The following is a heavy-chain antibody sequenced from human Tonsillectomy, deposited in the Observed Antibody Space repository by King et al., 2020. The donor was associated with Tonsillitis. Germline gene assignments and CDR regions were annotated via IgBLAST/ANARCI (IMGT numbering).Heavy chain of an antibody. D-gene: IGHD1-1*01. CDR3: ARDMGGTFNH. CDR1: GFTISSYE. CDR2: SRTSVSSI. V-gene: IGHV3-48*03. Sequence: VQLVESGGGLLQPGGSLRLSCEASGFTISSYEMNWVRQAPGKGLEWVSFSRTSVSSIYYADSVKGRFTMSRDNAKNSLHLQLNSLRAEDTAVYYCARDMGGTFNHWGQGTLVTVSS. J-gene: IGHJ5*02.